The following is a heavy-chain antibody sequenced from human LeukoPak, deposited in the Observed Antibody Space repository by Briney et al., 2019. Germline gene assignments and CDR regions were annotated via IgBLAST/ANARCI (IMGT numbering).Heavy chain of an antibody. V-gene: IGHV3-53*01. Sequence: GGSLRLSCAASGFTVSSNYMSWVRQAPGQGLEWVSVIYSGGSTYYADSVKGRFTISRDNSKNTLYLQMNSLRAEDTAVYYCATWSGYYTGYYYYYMDVWGKGTTVTVSS. J-gene: IGHJ6*03. CDR2: IYSGGST. CDR1: GFTVSSNY. D-gene: IGHD3-3*01. CDR3: ATWSGYYTGYYYYYMDV.